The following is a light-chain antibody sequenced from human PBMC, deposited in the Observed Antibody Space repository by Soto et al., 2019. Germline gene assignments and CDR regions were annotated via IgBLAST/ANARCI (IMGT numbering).Light chain of an antibody. CDR2: EVI. J-gene: IGLJ1*01. Sequence: QSVLTQPASVSGAPGQSITISCTGTNSDVNYVSWHQQHPGKAPKLMIYEVINRSSGVSTRFSGSKSGNTASLTISGLQAEDEADYYCSSSTSSNTFVFGTGTKVT. CDR1: NSDVNY. V-gene: IGLV2-14*01. CDR3: SSSTSSNTFV.